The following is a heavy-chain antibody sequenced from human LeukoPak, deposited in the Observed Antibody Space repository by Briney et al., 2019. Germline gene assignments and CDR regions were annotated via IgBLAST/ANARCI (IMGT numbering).Heavy chain of an antibody. CDR1: GESLSDYY. V-gene: IGHV4-34*01. D-gene: IGHD2-2*01. Sequence: SETLSLTCAVYGESLSDYYWTWIRQSPGKGLQWIGEINHYGSTNYNPSLKSRVTISVDTSKNQFSLKLISMTVADTAVYYCRCTSHRDYFDYWGQGTLVTVSS. CDR2: INHYGST. J-gene: IGHJ4*02. CDR3: RCTSHRDYFDY.